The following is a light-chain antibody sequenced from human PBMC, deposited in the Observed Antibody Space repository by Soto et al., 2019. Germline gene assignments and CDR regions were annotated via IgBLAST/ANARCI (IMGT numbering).Light chain of an antibody. CDR2: WAS. V-gene: IGKV4-1*01. Sequence: DIVMTQSADSLAVSLGERATINCKSSQSVFSNSNNKKYLAWYQQKPGQPPKLLIHWASIRESGVPDRFSGSWSGTDFTLTINSLQAEDVAVYYCQQYYSTPWTFGQGTKVEIK. CDR3: QQYYSTPWT. CDR1: QSVFSNSNNKKY. J-gene: IGKJ1*01.